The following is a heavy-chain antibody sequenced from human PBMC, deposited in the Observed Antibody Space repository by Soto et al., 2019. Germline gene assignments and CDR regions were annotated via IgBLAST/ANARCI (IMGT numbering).Heavy chain of an antibody. J-gene: IGHJ5*02. CDR1: GYTFTSYD. CDR3: ATTLAVAARRYNWFDP. Sequence: GASVKVSCKASGYTFTSYDINWVRQATGQGLEWMGWMNPNSGNTGYAQKFQGRVTMTRNTSISTAYMELSSLRSEDTAVYYCATTLAVAARRYNWFDPWGQGTLVTVSS. D-gene: IGHD6-6*01. V-gene: IGHV1-8*01. CDR2: MNPNSGNT.